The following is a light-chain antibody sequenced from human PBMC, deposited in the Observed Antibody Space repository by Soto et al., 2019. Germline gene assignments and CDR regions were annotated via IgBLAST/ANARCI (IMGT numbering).Light chain of an antibody. CDR2: KAS. J-gene: IGKJ2*01. Sequence: DFQMTQSPSTLSASVGDRVTITCRAGQSISTWVAWYQQRPGKAPKLLIYKASSLESGVPSRFSGSGSGTEFTLTISSLQPDDFATYYCQQYENYPTFGQGTKLEIK. V-gene: IGKV1-5*03. CDR1: QSISTW. CDR3: QQYENYPT.